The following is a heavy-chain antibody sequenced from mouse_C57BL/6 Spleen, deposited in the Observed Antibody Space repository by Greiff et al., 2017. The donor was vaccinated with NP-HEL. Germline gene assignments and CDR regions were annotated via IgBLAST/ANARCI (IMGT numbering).Heavy chain of an antibody. V-gene: IGHV1-50*01. Sequence: VQLQQSGAELVKPGASVKLSCKASGYTFTSYWMQWVKQRPGQGLEWIGEIDPSDSYTNYNQKFKGKATLTVDTSSSTAYMQLSGLTSEDSAVYYCARGGKNYDYDYWGQGTTLTVSS. J-gene: IGHJ2*01. CDR3: ARGGKNYDYDY. CDR2: IDPSDSYT. CDR1: GYTFTSYW. D-gene: IGHD2-4*01.